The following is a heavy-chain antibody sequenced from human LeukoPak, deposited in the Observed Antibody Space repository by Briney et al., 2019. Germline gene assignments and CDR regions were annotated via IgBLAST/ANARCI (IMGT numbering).Heavy chain of an antibody. CDR1: GFTFYYYP. Sequence: GGSLRLSCAASGFTFYYYPMHWVRQAPGKGLEWVAVISYDGSNEYYADSVKGRFTISRDNSKNTLYLQMSSLRAEDTAVYYCVRPIDNGSGSYYFDYWGQGTLVTVTS. CDR3: VRPIDNGSGSYYFDY. CDR2: ISYDGSNE. D-gene: IGHD3-10*01. V-gene: IGHV3-30*04. J-gene: IGHJ4*02.